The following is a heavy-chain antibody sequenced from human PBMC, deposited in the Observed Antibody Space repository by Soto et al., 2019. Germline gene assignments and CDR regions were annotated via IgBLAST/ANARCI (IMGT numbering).Heavy chain of an antibody. CDR1: GGTFSSYA. V-gene: IGHV1-69*13. CDR2: IIPIFGTA. J-gene: IGHJ6*02. CDR3: ARDTRGLRFLEWLPSGDYYYGVDV. D-gene: IGHD3-3*01. Sequence: SVKVSCKASGGTFSSYAISWVRQAPGQGLEWMGGIIPIFGTANYAQKFQGRVTITADESTSTAYMELSSLRSEDTAVYYCARDTRGLRFLEWLPSGDYYYGVDVWGQGTTVTVSS.